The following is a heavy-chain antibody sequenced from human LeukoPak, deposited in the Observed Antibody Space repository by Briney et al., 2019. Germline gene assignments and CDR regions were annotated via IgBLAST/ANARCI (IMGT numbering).Heavy chain of an antibody. D-gene: IGHD5-18*01. Sequence: SETLSLTCTVSGGSISSYYWSWIRQPPGKGLEWIGYIYYSGSTNYNPSLKSRVTISVDTSKNQFSLKLSSVTAADTAVYYCASHGGYSYGYRALGFDYWGQGTLVTVSS. CDR1: GGSISSYY. V-gene: IGHV4-59*01. J-gene: IGHJ4*02. CDR2: IYYSGST. CDR3: ASHGGYSYGYRALGFDY.